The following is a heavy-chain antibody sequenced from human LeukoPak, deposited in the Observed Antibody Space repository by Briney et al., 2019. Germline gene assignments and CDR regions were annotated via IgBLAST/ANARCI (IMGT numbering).Heavy chain of an antibody. D-gene: IGHD6-13*01. Sequence: ASVKVSCKTSGYTFTGYDINWVRQAPGQGLEWMGWMKSNSGDTHFAQKFQGRVTMTRNISISTAFMELSSLRSEDTAVYYCAGGEYSSSWYPFDYWGQGSLVTVSS. CDR1: GYTFTGYD. CDR3: AGGEYSSSWYPFDY. CDR2: MKSNSGDT. V-gene: IGHV1-8*01. J-gene: IGHJ4*02.